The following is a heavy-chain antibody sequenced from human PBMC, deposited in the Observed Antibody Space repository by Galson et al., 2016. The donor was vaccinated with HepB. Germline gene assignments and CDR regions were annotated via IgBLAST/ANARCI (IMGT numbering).Heavy chain of an antibody. D-gene: IGHD1-20*01. V-gene: IGHV6-1*01. CDR1: GDSVSSNSAA. CDR3: ARVRSYNLHDGVFDY. CDR2: TYYRSKWYN. Sequence: CAISGDSVSSNSAAWNWIRQSPSRGLEWLGRTYYRSKWYNDYAASVKSRTTINPDTPKNRLSLQLRSVTPEDTAVYYCARVRSYNLHDGVFDYWGQGILVTVSS. J-gene: IGHJ4*02.